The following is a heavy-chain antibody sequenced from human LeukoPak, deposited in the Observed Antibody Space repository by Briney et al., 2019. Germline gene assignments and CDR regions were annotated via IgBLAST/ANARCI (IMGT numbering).Heavy chain of an antibody. J-gene: IGHJ4*02. Sequence: SQTLSLTCTVSGGSISSGGYYWSWIRQHPGKGLEGIGYIYYSGSTYYNPSLKSRVTISVDTSKNQFSLKLSSVTAADTAVYYCARVSYDILTGYFFAIDYWGQGTLVTVSS. CDR2: IYYSGST. CDR1: GGSISSGGYY. V-gene: IGHV4-31*03. D-gene: IGHD3-9*01. CDR3: ARVSYDILTGYFFAIDY.